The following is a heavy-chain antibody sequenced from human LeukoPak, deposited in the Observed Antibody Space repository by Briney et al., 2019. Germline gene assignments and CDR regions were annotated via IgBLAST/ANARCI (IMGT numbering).Heavy chain of an antibody. Sequence: SGGSLRLSCAASGFTFSTYGMHWVRQAPGKGLEWVAVMPYDGSDKYYADSVKGRFTISRDNSKNTLYLQMNSLRAEDTAVYYCAKADCSTTSCYFDPWGQGTLVTVSS. J-gene: IGHJ5*02. CDR1: GFTFSTYG. V-gene: IGHV3-30*18. CDR3: AKADCSTTSCYFDP. D-gene: IGHD2-2*01. CDR2: MPYDGSDK.